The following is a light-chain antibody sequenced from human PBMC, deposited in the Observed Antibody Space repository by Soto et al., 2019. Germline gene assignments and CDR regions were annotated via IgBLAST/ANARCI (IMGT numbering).Light chain of an antibody. V-gene: IGKV1-27*01. CDR3: QKYNSAQVT. Sequence: DIQMTQSPSSLSASVGDRVTITCRASQGISNYLAWYQQKPGKVPKLLIYAASTVQSGVPSRFSGSGSGTDVTLTISSLQPEDVATYYCQKYNSAQVTFGPGTKVDIK. J-gene: IGKJ3*01. CDR1: QGISNY. CDR2: AAS.